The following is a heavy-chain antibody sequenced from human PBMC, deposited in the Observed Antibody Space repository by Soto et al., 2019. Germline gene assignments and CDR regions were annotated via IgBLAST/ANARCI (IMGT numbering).Heavy chain of an antibody. Sequence: GVSLRLSCAASGFMFSDYGLHWVRQAPGKGLEWVAIIWYDGSSKYYSDSVKGRFTISRDNSNNTLYLQMNSLRVEDTAVYFCAREGAVAGSQDFWGQGTLATVSS. J-gene: IGHJ4*02. V-gene: IGHV3-33*01. CDR3: AREGAVAGSQDF. CDR2: IWYDGSSK. CDR1: GFMFSDYG. D-gene: IGHD6-19*01.